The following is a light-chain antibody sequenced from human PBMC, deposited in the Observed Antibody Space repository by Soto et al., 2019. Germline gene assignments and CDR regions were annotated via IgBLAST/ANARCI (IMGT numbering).Light chain of an antibody. CDR3: QQYGVSQGP. V-gene: IGKV3-11*01. CDR2: DTS. J-gene: IGKJ4*01. CDR1: QSVSSS. Sequence: EIVLTQSPATLSLSPGERATLSGRASQSVSSSLAWYQQKPGQAPRLLIYDTSNRATDIPPRFSGSGSGTDFTLTISSLEPEDFAVYYCQQYGVSQGPFGGGTKVDIK.